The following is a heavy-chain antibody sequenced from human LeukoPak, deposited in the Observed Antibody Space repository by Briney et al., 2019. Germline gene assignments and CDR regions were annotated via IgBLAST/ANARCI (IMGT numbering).Heavy chain of an antibody. V-gene: IGHV4-59*08. Sequence: PSETLSLTCTVSGGSISSYYWSWIRQPPGKGLEWIGYIYYSGSTNYNPSLKSRVTISVDTSKNQFSLKLSSVTAADTAVYYCARTHRNYVWGSYRYMAPNYGMDVWGQGTTVTVSS. CDR3: ARTHRNYVWGSYRYMAPNYGMDV. D-gene: IGHD3-16*02. J-gene: IGHJ6*02. CDR2: IYYSGST. CDR1: GGSISSYY.